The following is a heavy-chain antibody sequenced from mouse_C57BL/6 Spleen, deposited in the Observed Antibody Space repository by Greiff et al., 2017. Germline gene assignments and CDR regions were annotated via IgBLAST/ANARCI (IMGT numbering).Heavy chain of an antibody. V-gene: IGHV1-72*01. CDR1: GYTFTSYW. J-gene: IGHJ4*01. CDR3: ARERITTVECYYYAMDY. CDR2: IDPNSGGT. Sequence: VQLQQPGAELVKPGASVKLSCKASGYTFTSYWMHWVKQRPGRGLEWIGRIDPNSGGTKYNEKFKSKATLTVDKPSSTAYMQLSSLTSEDSAVYYCARERITTVECYYYAMDYWGQGTSVTVSS. D-gene: IGHD1-1*01.